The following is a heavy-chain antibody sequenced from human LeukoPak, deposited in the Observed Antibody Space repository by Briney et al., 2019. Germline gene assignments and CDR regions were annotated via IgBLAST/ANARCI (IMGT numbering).Heavy chain of an antibody. D-gene: IGHD2-21*02. V-gene: IGHV3-20*04. J-gene: IGHJ5*02. Sequence: GGSLRLSCAASGFTFDDYGMSWVRQAPGKGLEWVSSINWNGENMLYGDSVKGRFIIARDNPKNSLYLQMNSLRVEDTAVYYCVRGGDHGRFDPWGQGTLVTVSS. CDR1: GFTFDDYG. CDR2: INWNGENM. CDR3: VRGGDHGRFDP.